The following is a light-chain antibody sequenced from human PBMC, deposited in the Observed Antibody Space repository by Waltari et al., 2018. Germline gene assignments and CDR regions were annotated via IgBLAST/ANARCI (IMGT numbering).Light chain of an antibody. J-gene: IGKJ2*01. Sequence: EIVMTQSPATLSVSPGARATLSCRASQSVSSNVAWYQQKPDQAPMLLIYGSSTRATCIPARCSGSGSGTEFTLTISSLQSEDFAVYYCQQYNNWPPVTFGQGTKLEIK. CDR2: GSS. V-gene: IGKV3-15*01. CDR3: QQYNNWPPVT. CDR1: QSVSSN.